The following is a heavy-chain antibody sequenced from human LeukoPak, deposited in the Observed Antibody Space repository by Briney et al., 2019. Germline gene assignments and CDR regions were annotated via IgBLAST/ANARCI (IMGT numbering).Heavy chain of an antibody. CDR3: AKTETPSGYDGNFDY. CDR2: ISSSGSTI. CDR1: GFTFSDYY. J-gene: IGHJ4*02. V-gene: IGHV3-11*01. Sequence: GGSLRLSCAASGFTFSDYYMSWIRQAPGKGLEWVSYISSSGSTIYYADSVKGRFTISRDNAKNSLYLQMNSLRAEDTAVYYCAKTETPSGYDGNFDYWGQGTLVTVSS. D-gene: IGHD5-12*01.